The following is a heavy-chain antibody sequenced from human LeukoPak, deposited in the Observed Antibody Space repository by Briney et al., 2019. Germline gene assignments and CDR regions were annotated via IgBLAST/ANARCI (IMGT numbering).Heavy chain of an antibody. CDR3: ARAGWDGYNFLPDY. D-gene: IGHD5-24*01. J-gene: IGHJ4*02. V-gene: IGHV4-59*01. Sequence: PSETLSLTCTVSGGSISSYYWSWIRQPPGKGLEWIGYIYYSGSTNYNPSLKSRVTISVDTSKNQFSLKLSSVTAADTAVYYCARAGWDGYNFLPDYWGQGTLVTVSS. CDR2: IYYSGST. CDR1: GGSISSYY.